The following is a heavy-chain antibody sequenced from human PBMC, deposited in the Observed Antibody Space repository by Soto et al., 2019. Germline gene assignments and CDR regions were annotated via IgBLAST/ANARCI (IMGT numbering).Heavy chain of an antibody. Sequence: EVQLVQSGAEVKKPGESLKISCKGSGYSFTSYWIGWVRQMPGKGLEWMGIIYPGDSDTRYSPSFQGQVTISADKSISTAYLQWSSLKASDTAMYYCARQGAGGYYHDLNYGMDVWGQGTTVTVSS. V-gene: IGHV5-51*01. CDR1: GYSFTSYW. J-gene: IGHJ6*02. D-gene: IGHD3-10*01. CDR2: IYPGDSDT. CDR3: ARQGAGGYYHDLNYGMDV.